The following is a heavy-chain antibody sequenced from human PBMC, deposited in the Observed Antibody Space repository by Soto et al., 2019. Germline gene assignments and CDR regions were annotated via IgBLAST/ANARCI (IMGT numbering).Heavy chain of an antibody. J-gene: IGHJ4*02. CDR3: ARLIPGGWYVDY. CDR2: INPSGGST. Sequence: GASVKVSCKASGYTFASYYMHWVRQAPGQGLEWMGIINPSGGSTSYAQKFQGRVTMTRDTSTSTVYMELSSLRSEDTAVYYCARLIPGGWYVDYWGQGTLVTVSS. CDR1: GYTFASYY. D-gene: IGHD6-19*01. V-gene: IGHV1-46*03.